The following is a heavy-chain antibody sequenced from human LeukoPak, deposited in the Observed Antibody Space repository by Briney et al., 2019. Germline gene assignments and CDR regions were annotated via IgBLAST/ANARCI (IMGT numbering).Heavy chain of an antibody. D-gene: IGHD3-10*01. CDR2: ISHTGGST. J-gene: IGHJ4*02. V-gene: IGHV3-23*01. Sequence: PGGSLRLSCAASGFTFSSYWMSWVRQAPGKGLAWVSAISHTGGSTDSADSVKGRFTISRDNSKNTLYLQMNSLRAEDTAIYYCAKDLGSFTYGQEPFDYWGQGILVTVSS. CDR3: AKDLGSFTYGQEPFDY. CDR1: GFTFSSYW.